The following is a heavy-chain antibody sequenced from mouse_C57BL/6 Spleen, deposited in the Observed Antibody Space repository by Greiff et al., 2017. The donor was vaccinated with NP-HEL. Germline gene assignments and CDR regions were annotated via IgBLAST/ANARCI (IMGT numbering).Heavy chain of an antibody. CDR3: ARSPYYYGSYYFDY. D-gene: IGHD1-1*01. J-gene: IGHJ2*01. CDR2: IRNKANGYTT. V-gene: IGHV7-3*01. CDR1: GFTFTDYY. Sequence: EVMLVESGGGLVQPGGSLSLSCAASGFTFTDYYMSWVRQPPGKALEWLGFIRNKANGYTTEYSASVTGRFTISSDNSQSILYLQMNALRAEDSATYYCARSPYYYGSYYFDYWGQGTTLTVSS.